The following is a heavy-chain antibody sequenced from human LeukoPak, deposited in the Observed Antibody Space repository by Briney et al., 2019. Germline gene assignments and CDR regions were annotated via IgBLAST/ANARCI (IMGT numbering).Heavy chain of an antibody. CDR2: MNPNSGNT. J-gene: IGHJ4*02. CDR3: ARVKSAYCSSTSCYTIDY. V-gene: IGHV1-8*01. D-gene: IGHD2-2*02. Sequence: ASVKVSCKASGYTFTSYDINWVRQATGQGLEWMGWMNPNSGNTGYAQKFQGRVTMTRNTSISTASMELSSLRSEDTAVYYCARVKSAYCSSTSCYTIDYWGQGTLVTVSS. CDR1: GYTFTSYD.